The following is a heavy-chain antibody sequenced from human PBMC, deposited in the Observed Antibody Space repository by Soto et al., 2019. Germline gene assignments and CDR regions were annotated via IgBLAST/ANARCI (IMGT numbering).Heavy chain of an antibody. Sequence: GALRLSCAASGFTFSSYWMIWVRQVPGKGLVWVSRIDTDGSTTNYADSVKGRFTISRDNAKNTLYLQMNSLRVEDTAVYYCARAVAINYGNFDCWGQGALVTVSS. CDR1: GFTFSSYW. CDR3: ARAVAINYGNFDC. J-gene: IGHJ4*02. CDR2: IDTDGSTT. D-gene: IGHD2-2*02. V-gene: IGHV3-74*01.